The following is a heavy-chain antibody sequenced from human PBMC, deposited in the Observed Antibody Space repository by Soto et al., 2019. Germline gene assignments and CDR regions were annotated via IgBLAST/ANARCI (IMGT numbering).Heavy chain of an antibody. CDR1: GFTFSTYS. J-gene: IGHJ4*02. CDR3: GRDTNFFASGSGVDY. V-gene: IGHV3-21*01. CDR2: ITSNNNYI. D-gene: IGHD3-10*01. Sequence: EVQLVESGGGLVAPGGSLRLSCAASGFTFSTYSMNWVRQAPGKGLEWVSSITSNNNYIHYAASVEGRFTISRDNAKNSLYLHMNSLRVEDTAVYYCGRDTNFFASGSGVDYWGQGTLVTVSS.